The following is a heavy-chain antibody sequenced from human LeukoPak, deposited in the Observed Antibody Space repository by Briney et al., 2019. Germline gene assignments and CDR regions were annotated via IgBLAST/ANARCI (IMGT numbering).Heavy chain of an antibody. CDR2: FDPEDGET. CDR3: ARANGDYPD. J-gene: IGHJ4*02. V-gene: IGHV1-24*01. Sequence: GASVKVSCKVSGYTLTELSMHWVRQAPGKGLEWMGGFDPEDGETIYAQNLQGRATMTTDTSTSTAYMELRSLRSDDTAVYYCARANGDYPDWGQGTLVTVSS. CDR1: GYTLTELS. D-gene: IGHD4-17*01.